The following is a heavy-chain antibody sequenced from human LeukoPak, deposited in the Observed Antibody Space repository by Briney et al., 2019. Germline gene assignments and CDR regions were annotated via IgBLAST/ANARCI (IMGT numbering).Heavy chain of an antibody. CDR3: ARDHRQYYDFWSGYYSGYNWFDP. CDR2: MYTSGST. D-gene: IGHD3-3*01. V-gene: IGHV4-4*07. Sequence: SETLSLTCTVSGGSISSYYWSWIRQPAGKGLEWIGRMYTSGSTNYNPSLKSRVTMSVDTSKNQFSLKLSSVTAADTAVYYCARDHRQYYDFWSGYYSGYNWFDPWGQGTLVTVSS. J-gene: IGHJ5*02. CDR1: GGSISSYY.